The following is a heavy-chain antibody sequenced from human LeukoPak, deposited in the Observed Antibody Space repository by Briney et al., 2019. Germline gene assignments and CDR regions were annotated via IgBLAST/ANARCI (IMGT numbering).Heavy chain of an antibody. CDR1: GFTFSGYG. Sequence: GGSLRLSCAASGFTFSGYGMHWVRQAPGKGLEWVAVISYDGSNKYYADSVKGRFTISRDNSKNTLYLQMNSLRAEDTAVYYCAKGSSANVDWGQGTLVTVSS. D-gene: IGHD2-8*01. V-gene: IGHV3-30*18. CDR3: AKGSSANVD. J-gene: IGHJ4*02. CDR2: ISYDGSNK.